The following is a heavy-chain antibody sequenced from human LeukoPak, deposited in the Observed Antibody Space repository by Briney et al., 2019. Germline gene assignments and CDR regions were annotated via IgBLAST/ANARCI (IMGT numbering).Heavy chain of an antibody. Sequence: GGSLRLSCAASGFTFNTYVMSWVRQAPGKGLEWVSAISGSGGGTYYVDSVKGRFTISRDNSKNTLYLQMDSLRVEDTAIYYCARDRAWDYLDSWDQGPLVTVSS. V-gene: IGHV3-23*01. CDR2: ISGSGGGT. D-gene: IGHD1-26*01. CDR1: GFTFNTYV. CDR3: ARDRAWDYLDS. J-gene: IGHJ4*02.